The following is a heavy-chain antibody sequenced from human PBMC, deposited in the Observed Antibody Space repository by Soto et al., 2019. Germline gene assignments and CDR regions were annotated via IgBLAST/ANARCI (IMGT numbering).Heavy chain of an antibody. CDR1: GGSISSGNYY. D-gene: IGHD4-17*01. CDR3: ATMGTPVTGLYYFDY. V-gene: IGHV4-30-4*01. Sequence: QVQLQESGPGLVKPSQTLSLTCTVSGGSISSGNYYWSWIRQPPGKGLEWIGFISYSGTTHYSASLRIRVSISVDTSKNQFFLDLSSVTAADTAVYYCATMGTPVTGLYYFDYWGQGTLVTVSS. J-gene: IGHJ4*02. CDR2: ISYSGTT.